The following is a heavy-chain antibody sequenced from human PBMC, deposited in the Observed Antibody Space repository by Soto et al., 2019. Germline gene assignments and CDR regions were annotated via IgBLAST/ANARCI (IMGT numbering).Heavy chain of an antibody. D-gene: IGHD2-8*01. V-gene: IGHV4-30-4*01. CDR3: ARASMLGAFDI. CDR2: IYYSGST. J-gene: IGHJ3*02. Sequence: PSETLSLTCTVSGGSISSGDYYWSWIRQPPGKGLEWIGYIYYSGSTYYNPSLKSRVTISVDTSKNQFSLKLSSVTAADTAVYYCARASMLGAFDIWGQGTMVTVSS. CDR1: GGSISSGDYY.